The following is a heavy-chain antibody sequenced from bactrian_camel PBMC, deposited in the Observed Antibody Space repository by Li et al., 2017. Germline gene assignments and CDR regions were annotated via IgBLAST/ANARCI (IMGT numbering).Heavy chain of an antibody. Sequence: VQLVESGGGSVQTGGSLRLSCVVSGHSRGSNCVGWYRLPPGRAPAEREGIAAIRRSGGETWYADSVKGRFTISQDNTKNTLSLQMNNLKPEDTAMYYCAAEGVRGLGDCLDDYRFGYWGQGTQVTV. D-gene: IGHD5*01. CDR2: IRRSGGET. CDR1: GHSRGSNC. J-gene: IGHJ6*01. CDR3: AAEGVRGLGDCLDDYRFGY. V-gene: IGHV3-3*01.